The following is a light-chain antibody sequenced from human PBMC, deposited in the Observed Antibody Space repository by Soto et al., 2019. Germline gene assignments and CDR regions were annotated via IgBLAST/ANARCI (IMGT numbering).Light chain of an antibody. V-gene: IGKV1-39*01. CDR3: QQCYNTPRT. Sequence: DIQMTQSASSLSASVGDRVTITCRARHSISTYLNWYQQKPGKAPKLLIYAVSTLPGEVPPRFSGSLSGKNFTLTISSLQPEDFATYYGQQCYNTPRTLGQGTKLEI. CDR1: HSISTY. CDR2: AVS. J-gene: IGKJ2*01.